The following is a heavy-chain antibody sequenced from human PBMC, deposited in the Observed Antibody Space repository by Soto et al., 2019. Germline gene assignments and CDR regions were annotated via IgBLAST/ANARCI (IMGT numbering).Heavy chain of an antibody. J-gene: IGHJ4*02. CDR3: ARTDGYEIEY. D-gene: IGHD5-12*01. CDR2: IYPGDSDT. CDR1: GYSFVSYW. Sequence: GESLKISCKGSGYSFVSYWIGWLRQMPWKGLEWMGLIYPGDSDTRYSPSFQGQVTISADKYITTVYLQWSSLKASDTAMYYCARTDGYEIEYWGQGTRVTVSS. V-gene: IGHV5-51*01.